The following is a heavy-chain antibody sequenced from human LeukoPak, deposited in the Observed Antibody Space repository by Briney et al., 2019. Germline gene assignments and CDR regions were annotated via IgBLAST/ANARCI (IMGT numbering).Heavy chain of an antibody. CDR1: GGSTSSSSYY. Sequence: SETLSLTCTVSGGSTSSSSYYWGWIRQPPGKGLEWIGSIYYSGSTYYNPSLKSRVTISVDTSKNQFSLELSSVTPADTAVYYCARDGKGPAAIQNWFDPWGQGTLVTVSS. V-gene: IGHV4-39*07. CDR3: ARDGKGPAAIQNWFDP. D-gene: IGHD2-2*02. J-gene: IGHJ5*02. CDR2: IYYSGST.